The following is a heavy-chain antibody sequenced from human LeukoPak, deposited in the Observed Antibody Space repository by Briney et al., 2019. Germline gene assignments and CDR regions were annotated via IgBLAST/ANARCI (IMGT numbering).Heavy chain of an antibody. CDR3: ARDPLTTANAFDI. D-gene: IGHD4-17*01. CDR2: VYNSGST. CDR1: GGSISSDTFY. J-gene: IGHJ3*02. V-gene: IGHV4-61*02. Sequence: SQTLSLTCTVSGGSISSDTFYWSWIRQPAGKGLEWIGRVYNSGSTDYNPSLKSRVTISVDTSKNQFSLKLSSVTAADTAVYYCARDPLTTANAFDIWGQGTMVTVSS.